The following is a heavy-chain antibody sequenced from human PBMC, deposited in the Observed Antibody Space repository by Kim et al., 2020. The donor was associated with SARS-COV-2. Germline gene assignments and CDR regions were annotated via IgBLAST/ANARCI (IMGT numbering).Heavy chain of an antibody. CDR3: ARGITGTTGVWFDP. J-gene: IGHJ5*01. CDR1: GGSISSGGYS. Sequence: SETLSLTCAVSGGSISSGGYSWSWIRQPPGKGLEWIGYIYHSGSTYYNPSLKSRVTISVDRSKNQFSLKLSSVTAADTAVYYCARGITGTTGVWFDPWGREALITASS. CDR2: IYHSGST. D-gene: IGHD1-7*01. V-gene: IGHV4-30-2*01.